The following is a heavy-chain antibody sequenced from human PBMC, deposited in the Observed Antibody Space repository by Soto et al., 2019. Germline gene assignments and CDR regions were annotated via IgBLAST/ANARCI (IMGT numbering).Heavy chain of an antibody. V-gene: IGHV3-74*01. CDR1: GFTFSTYW. CDR2: VNGNGSIT. Sequence: EVQLVESGGDLVQRGGSLRLSCAASGFTFSTYWMHWVRQVPGKGLVWVSRVNGNGSITNYADSVKGRFTISRDNARSTVYLQIRSLRAEDTAVYYCARGLAGSSVGVGGYWGQGTLVSVSS. J-gene: IGHJ4*02. CDR3: ARGLAGSSVGVGGY. D-gene: IGHD6-19*01.